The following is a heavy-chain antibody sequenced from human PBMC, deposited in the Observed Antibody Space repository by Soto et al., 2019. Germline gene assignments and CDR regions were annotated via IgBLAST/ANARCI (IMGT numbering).Heavy chain of an antibody. V-gene: IGHV1-8*01. CDR1: GYTFTSYD. CDR2: MNTNSGNT. Sequence: QVQLVQSGAEVKKPGASVKVSCKASGYTFTSYDINWVRQATGQGLEWMGWMNTNSGNTGYAQKFQGTVTMTRNTSISTAYMALSSLRSADTALYYCARTLYGDNVDYWGQGTLVTVSS. J-gene: IGHJ4*02. CDR3: ARTLYGDNVDY. D-gene: IGHD4-17*01.